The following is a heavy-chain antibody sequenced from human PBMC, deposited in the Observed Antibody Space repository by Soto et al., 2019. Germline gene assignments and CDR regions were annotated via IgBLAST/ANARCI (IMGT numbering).Heavy chain of an antibody. CDR1: GYTFTSYD. Sequence: ASVKVSCKASGYTFTSYDINWVRQATGQGLEWMGWMDPNSGNTGYAQKFQGRVTMTRNTSISTAYMELSSLRSEDTAVYYFAREGSYCDYPSYYYVLDVWGQGTTVPVSS. D-gene: IGHD4-17*01. V-gene: IGHV1-8*01. J-gene: IGHJ6*02. CDR2: MDPNSGNT. CDR3: AREGSYCDYPSYYYVLDV.